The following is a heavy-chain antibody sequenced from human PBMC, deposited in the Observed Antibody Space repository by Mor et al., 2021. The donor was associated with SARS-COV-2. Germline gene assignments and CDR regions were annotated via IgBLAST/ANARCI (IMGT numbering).Heavy chain of an antibody. J-gene: IGHJ4*01. V-gene: IGHV3-23*01. Sequence: YYADSVKGRFTISRDNSKNTLYLQMNSLRAEDPAVYYCAKVHPNYWGQGTLVTVSS. CDR3: AKVHPNY.